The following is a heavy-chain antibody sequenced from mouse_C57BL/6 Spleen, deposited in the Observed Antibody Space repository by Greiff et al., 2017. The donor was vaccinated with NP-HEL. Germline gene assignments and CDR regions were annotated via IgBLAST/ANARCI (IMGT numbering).Heavy chain of an antibody. CDR1: GYTFTSYW. V-gene: IGHV1-50*01. J-gene: IGHJ3*01. Sequence: QVQLQQPGAELVKPGASVKLSCKASGYTFTSYWMQWVKQRPGQGLEWIGEIDPSDSYTNYNQKFKGKATLTVDTSSSTAYMQLSSLTSEDSAVYYCARFPYYYGSSYGWFAYWGQGTLVTVSA. CDR2: IDPSDSYT. D-gene: IGHD1-1*01. CDR3: ARFPYYYGSSYGWFAY.